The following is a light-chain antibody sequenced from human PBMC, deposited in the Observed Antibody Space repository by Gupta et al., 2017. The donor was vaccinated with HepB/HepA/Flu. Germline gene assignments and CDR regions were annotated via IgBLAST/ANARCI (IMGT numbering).Light chain of an antibody. Sequence: QSVLTQPPSASGTPGQRVTISCSGSSSNIGSNYVYWYQQLPGTAPKLLIFRNNQRPSGVPDRCSGSKSGTSAPLAISGLRSEDEADDYCAAWDDSLSGVVFGGGTKLTVL. CDR2: RNN. J-gene: IGLJ2*01. CDR3: AAWDDSLSGVV. V-gene: IGLV1-47*01. CDR1: SSNIGSNY.